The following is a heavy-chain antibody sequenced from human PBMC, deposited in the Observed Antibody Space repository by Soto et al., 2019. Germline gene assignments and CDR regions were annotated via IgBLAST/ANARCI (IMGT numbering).Heavy chain of an antibody. V-gene: IGHV5-51*01. CDR2: IYPGDSDT. CDR3: ASMYSSSWQSEAWFDP. D-gene: IGHD6-13*01. Sequence: PGESLKISCKGSGYSFTSYWIGWVRQMPWKGLEWMGIIYPGDSDTRYSPSFQGQVTISADKSISTAYLQWSSLKASDTAMYYCASMYSSSWQSEAWFDPWGQGTLVTVSS. J-gene: IGHJ5*02. CDR1: GYSFTSYW.